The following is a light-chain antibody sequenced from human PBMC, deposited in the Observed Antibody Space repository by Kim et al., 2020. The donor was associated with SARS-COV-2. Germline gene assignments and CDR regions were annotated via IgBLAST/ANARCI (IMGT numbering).Light chain of an antibody. Sequence: PGEQATHACRASQSVSSSYLAWYQQKPGQAPRLLIYGASSKATGIPDRFSGSGSGTGFTLTISRLGPEGFAVYYCQQCGSSPPRYTFGQGTKLEI. J-gene: IGKJ2*01. V-gene: IGKV3-20*01. CDR3: QQCGSSPPRYT. CDR1: QSVSSSY. CDR2: GAS.